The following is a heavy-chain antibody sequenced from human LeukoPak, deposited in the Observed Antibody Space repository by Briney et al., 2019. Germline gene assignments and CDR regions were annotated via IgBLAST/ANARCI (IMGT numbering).Heavy chain of an antibody. J-gene: IGHJ4*02. CDR3: ARRYYDILTGLYYFDY. CDR1: GGSISSYY. D-gene: IGHD3-9*01. V-gene: IGHV4-59*08. CDR2: IYYSGST. Sequence: SETLSLTCTVSGGSISSYYWSWIRQPPGKGLEWIAYIYYSGSTNYNPSLKSRVTISVDTSKNQFSLKLSSVTAADTAVYYCARRYYDILTGLYYFDYWGQGTLVTVSS.